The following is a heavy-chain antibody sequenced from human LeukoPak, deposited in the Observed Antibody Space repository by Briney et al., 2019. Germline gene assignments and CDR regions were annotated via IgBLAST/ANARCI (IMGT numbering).Heavy chain of an antibody. CDR3: ASAYSGFDY. CDR2: IYHSGST. V-gene: IGHV4-30-2*01. J-gene: IGHJ4*02. D-gene: IGHD2-21*01. Sequence: SRTLSLTCAVSGGSISSGGYSWSWIRQPPGKGLEWIGYIYHSGSTYYNPSLKSRVTISVDRSKNQFSLKLSSVTAADTAVYYCASAYSGFDYWGQGTLVTVSS. CDR1: GGSISSGGYS.